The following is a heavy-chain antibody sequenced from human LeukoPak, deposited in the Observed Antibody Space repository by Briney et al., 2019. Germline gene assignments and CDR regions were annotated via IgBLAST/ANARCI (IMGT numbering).Heavy chain of an antibody. J-gene: IGHJ4*02. D-gene: IGHD1-1*01. V-gene: IGHV3-23*01. CDR2: ISGSGGST. CDR1: GFTFSSYG. CDR3: AKGLERESRLDS. Sequence: GGTLRLSCAASGFTFSSYGMSWVRQAPGKGLEWVSAISGSGGSTYYADSVKGRFTISRDNSKNTLYLQMNSLRAEDTALYYCAKGLERESRLDSWGQGTLVTVSS.